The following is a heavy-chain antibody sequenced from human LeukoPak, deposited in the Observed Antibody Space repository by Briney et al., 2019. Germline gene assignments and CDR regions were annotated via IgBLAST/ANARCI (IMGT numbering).Heavy chain of an antibody. Sequence: GGSLRLSCTASGIPFWRHAMNWVRQAPGKGLEWVSSISSSSSYIYYADSVKGRFTISRDNAKNSLYLQMNSLRAEDTAVYYCARDSPYCSGGSCYSTPGNYYYYGMDVWGQGTTVTVSS. CDR2: ISSSSSYI. J-gene: IGHJ6*02. D-gene: IGHD2-15*01. V-gene: IGHV3-21*01. CDR3: ARDSPYCSGGSCYSTPGNYYYYGMDV. CDR1: GIPFWRHA.